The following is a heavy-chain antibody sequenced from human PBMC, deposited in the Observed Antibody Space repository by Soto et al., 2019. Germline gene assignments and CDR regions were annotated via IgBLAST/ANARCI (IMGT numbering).Heavy chain of an antibody. CDR2: ISAYNGNT. J-gene: IGHJ4*02. Sequence: ASVKVSCKASGYTFASYAGSWMRQAPGQGLEWMGWISAYNGNTNYAQKLQGRVTMTTDTSTSTAYMELRSLRSDDTAVYYCARDPPPPDYWGQGTLLTVSS. V-gene: IGHV1-18*01. CDR1: GYTFASYA. CDR3: ARDPPPPDY.